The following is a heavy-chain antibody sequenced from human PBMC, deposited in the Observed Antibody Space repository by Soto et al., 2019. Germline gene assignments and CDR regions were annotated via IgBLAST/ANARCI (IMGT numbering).Heavy chain of an antibody. J-gene: IGHJ6*02. D-gene: IGHD3-3*01. CDR2: ISSSSSYI. Sequence: EVQLVESGGGLVKPGGSLRLSCAASGFTFSSYSMNWVRQAPGKGLEWVSSISSSSSYIYYADSVKGRFTISRDNAKNSLYLKMNSLRAEDTAVYYCARDQLRVLRFLEWSVDYYGMDVWGQGTTVTVSS. V-gene: IGHV3-21*01. CDR3: ARDQLRVLRFLEWSVDYYGMDV. CDR1: GFTFSSYS.